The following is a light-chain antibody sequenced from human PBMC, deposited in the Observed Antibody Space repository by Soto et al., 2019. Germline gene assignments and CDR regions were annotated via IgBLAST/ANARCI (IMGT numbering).Light chain of an antibody. CDR1: QSVSSY. V-gene: IGKV3-11*01. Sequence: EIVLTQSPATLSLSPGERATLSCRASQSVSSYLAWYQQKPGQAPRLLIYDASNRATGIPARFSGSGSGTDFTLTISSLEPEDFAVYYCQQCGSSITFGQGTRLEI. CDR2: DAS. CDR3: QQCGSSIT. J-gene: IGKJ5*01.